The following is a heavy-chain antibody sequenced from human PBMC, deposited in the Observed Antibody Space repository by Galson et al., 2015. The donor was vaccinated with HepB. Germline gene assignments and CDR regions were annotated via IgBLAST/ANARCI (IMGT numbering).Heavy chain of an antibody. CDR3: ARKLWASYSYGMDV. CDR1: GFDFSTYS. D-gene: IGHD4-23*01. Sequence: SLRLSCAASGFDFSTYSMSWVRQAPGKGLEWVSFISSGSITIHYADSVRGRFSISRDNAKNSLYLQMNSLRAEDTAVYYCARKLWASYSYGMDVWGQGTTVTVSS. J-gene: IGHJ6*02. CDR2: ISSGSITI. V-gene: IGHV3-48*01.